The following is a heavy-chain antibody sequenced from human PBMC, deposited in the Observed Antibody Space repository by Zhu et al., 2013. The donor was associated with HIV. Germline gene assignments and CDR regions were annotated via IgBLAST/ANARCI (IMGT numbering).Heavy chain of an antibody. CDR2: INPKSGGT. D-gene: IGHD3-10*01. CDR1: GYTFTGYY. V-gene: IGHV1-2*02. J-gene: IGHJ1*01. Sequence: QVQLVQSGAEVKTPGASVKVSCKTSGYTFTGYYIHWVRQAPGQGLEWMGWINPKSGGTNCAQKFQGRVTMTRDTSISTAYMELRRLTFDDTAVYYCAKDIGELEYLQHWGQGHPGHRPL. CDR3: AKDIGELEYLQH.